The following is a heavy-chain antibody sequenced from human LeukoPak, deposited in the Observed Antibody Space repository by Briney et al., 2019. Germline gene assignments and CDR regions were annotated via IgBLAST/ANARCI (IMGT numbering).Heavy chain of an antibody. CDR2: ISGSGSTI. D-gene: IGHD6-6*01. V-gene: IGHV3-48*03. CDR3: ARDFERRGSSSVDY. J-gene: IGHJ4*02. Sequence: GGSLRLSCAASGFTFSSYEMNWVRQAPGKGLEWVSYISGSGSTIYYADSMKGRFTISRDNAKNSLYLQMNSLRAEGTAVYYCARDFERRGSSSVDYWGQGTLVTVSS. CDR1: GFTFSSYE.